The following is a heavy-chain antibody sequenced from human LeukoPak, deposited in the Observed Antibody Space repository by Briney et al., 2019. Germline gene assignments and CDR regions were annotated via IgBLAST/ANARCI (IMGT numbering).Heavy chain of an antibody. CDR1: GFTFSDRY. CDR2: IRNKANSYTT. Sequence: GGSLRLSCAASGFTFSDRYMDWVRQAPGKGPEWVARIRNKANSYTTEYAASVEGRFTISRDDSKNSLYLQMNSLKTEDTAVYYCARGYTYGFFDYWGQGTLVTISS. D-gene: IGHD5-18*01. J-gene: IGHJ4*02. V-gene: IGHV3-72*01. CDR3: ARGYTYGFFDY.